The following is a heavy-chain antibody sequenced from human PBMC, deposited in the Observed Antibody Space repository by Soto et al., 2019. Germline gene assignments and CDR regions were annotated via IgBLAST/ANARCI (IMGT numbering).Heavy chain of an antibody. J-gene: IGHJ4*02. Sequence: GGSLRLSCAASGSTFSSYAMSWVRQAPGKGLGWVSAISGSGGSTYYADSVKGRFTISRDKSKNTLYLQMNSLRAEDTAVYYCAKDNGDFGVVGHIDYWGQGTLVTVSS. CDR1: GSTFSSYA. CDR3: AKDNGDFGVVGHIDY. V-gene: IGHV3-23*01. D-gene: IGHD3-3*01. CDR2: ISGSGGST.